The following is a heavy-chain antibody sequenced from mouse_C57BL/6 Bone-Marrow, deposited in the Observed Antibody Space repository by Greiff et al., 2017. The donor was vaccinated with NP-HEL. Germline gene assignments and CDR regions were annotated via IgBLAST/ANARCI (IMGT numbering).Heavy chain of an antibody. Sequence: VQLQQPGAELVMPGASVKLSCKASGYTFTSYWMHWVKQRPGQGLEWIGEIDPSDSYTNYNQKFKGKSTLTVDKSSSTAYMQLSSLTSEASAVYYCASPYYYGSSYYYAMDYWGQGTSVTVSS. CDR1: GYTFTSYW. CDR3: ASPYYYGSSYYYAMDY. V-gene: IGHV1-69*01. J-gene: IGHJ4*01. CDR2: IDPSDSYT. D-gene: IGHD1-1*01.